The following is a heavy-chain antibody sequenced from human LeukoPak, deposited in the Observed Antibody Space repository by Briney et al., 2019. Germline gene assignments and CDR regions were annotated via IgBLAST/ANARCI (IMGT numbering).Heavy chain of an antibody. CDR2: VYYSGST. Sequence: SETLSLTCVVSGDSINNNKWWSWVRQPPGKGLEWIGDVYYSGSTNYNPSLKSRVTMSVDKSKNQFFMKLNSVTAADTAVYYCTREEPEYNSGWSMDVWGQGTTVTVSS. D-gene: IGHD6-19*01. V-gene: IGHV4-4*02. CDR3: TREEPEYNSGWSMDV. CDR1: GDSINNNKW. J-gene: IGHJ6*02.